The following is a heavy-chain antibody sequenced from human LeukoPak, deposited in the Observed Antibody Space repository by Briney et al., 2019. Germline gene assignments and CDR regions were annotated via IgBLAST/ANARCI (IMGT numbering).Heavy chain of an antibody. Sequence: GGSLRLSCAASGFTFSSYAMHWVRQAPGKGLEWVAVISYDGSNKYYADSVKGRFTISRDNSKNTLYLQMNSLRAEDTAVYYCARVRGIAASGTYFGSVHDAFDIWGQGTMVTVSS. CDR3: ARVRGIAASGTYFGSVHDAFDI. D-gene: IGHD6-13*01. CDR2: ISYDGSNK. CDR1: GFTFSSYA. V-gene: IGHV3-30*04. J-gene: IGHJ3*02.